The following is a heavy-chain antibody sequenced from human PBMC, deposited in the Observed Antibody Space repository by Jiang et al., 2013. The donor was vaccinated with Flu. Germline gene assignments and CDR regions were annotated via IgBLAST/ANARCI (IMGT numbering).Heavy chain of an antibody. CDR2: IYSGGST. Sequence: RLSCAASGFTVSSNYMSWVRQAPGKGLEWVSVIYSGGSTYYADSVKGRFTISRDNSKNTLYLQMNSLRAEDTAVYYCARKYYGSGSYYNVPYYYYYMDVWGKGTTVTVSS. D-gene: IGHD3-10*01. CDR1: GFTVSSNY. J-gene: IGHJ6*03. CDR3: ARKYYGSGSYYNVPYYYYYMDV. V-gene: IGHV3-53*01.